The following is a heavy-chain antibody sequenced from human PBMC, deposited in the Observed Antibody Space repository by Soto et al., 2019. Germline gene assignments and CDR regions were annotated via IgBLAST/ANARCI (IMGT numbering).Heavy chain of an antibody. CDR2: INHSGST. Sequence: SETLSLTCAVYGGSFSGYYWSWIRQPPGKGLEWIGEINHSGSTNYNPSLKSRVTISVDTSKNQFSLKLSSVTAADTAVYYCARTKGRYYSSGLNWFDPWGQGTLVTVSS. D-gene: IGHD6-19*01. J-gene: IGHJ5*02. CDR3: ARTKGRYYSSGLNWFDP. V-gene: IGHV4-34*01. CDR1: GGSFSGYY.